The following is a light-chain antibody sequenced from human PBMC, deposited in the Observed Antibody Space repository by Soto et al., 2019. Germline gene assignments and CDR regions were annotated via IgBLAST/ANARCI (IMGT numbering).Light chain of an antibody. J-gene: IGKJ2*01. CDR2: EAS. V-gene: IGKV1-5*03. CDR3: QQYDSYSTT. CDR1: QSINNW. Sequence: DIQMTQSPSTLSVSVGDRVTITCRASQSINNWLAWYQQKPGKAPKLLIYEASGLLSGVPSRFSGSGSGTEFTLTISSLQPDDFATYYCQQYDSYSTTFGQGTKLEIK.